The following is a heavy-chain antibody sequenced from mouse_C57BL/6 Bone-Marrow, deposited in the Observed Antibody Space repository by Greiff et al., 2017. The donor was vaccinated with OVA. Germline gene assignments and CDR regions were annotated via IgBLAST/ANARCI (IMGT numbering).Heavy chain of an antibody. CDR3: ARGGWLLPYAMDY. CDR2: INPSSGYT. D-gene: IGHD2-3*01. CDR1: GYTFTSYW. V-gene: IGHV1-7*01. Sequence: QVQLQQPGAELAKPGASVKLSCKASGYTFTSYWMHWVKQRPGQGLEWIGYINPSSGYTKYNQKFKDKATLTVDKSSSTAYMQLSSLTYADSAVDYCARGGWLLPYAMDYWGQGTSVTVSS. J-gene: IGHJ4*01.